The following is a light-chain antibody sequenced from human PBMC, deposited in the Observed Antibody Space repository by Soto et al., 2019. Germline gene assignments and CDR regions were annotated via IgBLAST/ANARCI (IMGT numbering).Light chain of an antibody. CDR1: QDISNY. J-gene: IGKJ4*01. CDR3: QQYGNLPRT. CDR2: DAS. V-gene: IGKV1-33*01. Sequence: DIQMTQSPSSLSASVGDRVTITCQASQDISNYLNWYQQKPGKAPKLLIYDASNLETGVPSRFSGSGSGTDFTFTISSLQPEDIATYYCQQYGNLPRTFGGGTKVDIK.